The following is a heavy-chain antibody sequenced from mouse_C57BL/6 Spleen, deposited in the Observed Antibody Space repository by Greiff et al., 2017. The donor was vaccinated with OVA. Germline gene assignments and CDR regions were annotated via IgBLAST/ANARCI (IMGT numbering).Heavy chain of an antibody. CDR1: GYTFTSYW. CDR2: IDPSDSYT. J-gene: IGHJ3*01. V-gene: IGHV1-50*01. D-gene: IGHD2-4*01. Sequence: QVQLQQPGAELAKPGASVKLSCKASGYTFTSYWMQWVKQRPGQGLEWIGEIDPSDSYTNYNQKFKGKATLTVDTSSSTAYMQLSSLTSEDSAVYYCARSGYDYDPAWFAYWGQGTLVTVSA. CDR3: ARSGYDYDPAWFAY.